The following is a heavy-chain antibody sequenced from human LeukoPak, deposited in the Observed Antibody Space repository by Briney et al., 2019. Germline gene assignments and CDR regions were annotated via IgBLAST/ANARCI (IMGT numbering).Heavy chain of an antibody. V-gene: IGHV4-4*07. CDR3: ARSRYYYGSGSYPFDY. D-gene: IGHD3-10*01. CDR1: GGSISSYY. Sequence: PSETLSLTCTVSGGSISSYYWSWIRQPAGKGLEWIGRICTSGSTNYNPSLKSRVTMSVDTSKNQFSLKPSSVTAADTAVYYCARSRYYYGSGSYPFDYWGQGTLVTVSS. J-gene: IGHJ4*02. CDR2: ICTSGST.